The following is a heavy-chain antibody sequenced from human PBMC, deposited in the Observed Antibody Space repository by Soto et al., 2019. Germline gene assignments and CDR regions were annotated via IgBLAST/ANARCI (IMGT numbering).Heavy chain of an antibody. D-gene: IGHD6-19*01. V-gene: IGHV1-8*01. Sequence: ASVKVSCKASVYTFTSYDSNWVRQATGQGLEWMGWMNPNSGNTGYAQKFQGRVTMTRNTSISTAYMELSSLRSEDTAVYYCARGRSGYSSGWYYFDYWGQGTLVTVSS. CDR1: VYTFTSYD. J-gene: IGHJ4*02. CDR3: ARGRSGYSSGWYYFDY. CDR2: MNPNSGNT.